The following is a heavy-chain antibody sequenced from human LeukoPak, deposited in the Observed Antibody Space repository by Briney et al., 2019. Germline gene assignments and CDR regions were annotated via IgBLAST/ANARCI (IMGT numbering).Heavy chain of an antibody. Sequence: PGGSLRLSCAASGFTFSSYAMSWVRQAPGKGLEWVSAISGSGGSTYYADSVKGRFTISRDNSKNTLYLQMNSLRAEDTAVYYCAKGFRGAVAGTAYFDYWGQGTLVTVSS. J-gene: IGHJ4*02. D-gene: IGHD6-19*01. CDR3: AKGFRGAVAGTAYFDY. CDR2: ISGSGGST. V-gene: IGHV3-23*01. CDR1: GFTFSSYA.